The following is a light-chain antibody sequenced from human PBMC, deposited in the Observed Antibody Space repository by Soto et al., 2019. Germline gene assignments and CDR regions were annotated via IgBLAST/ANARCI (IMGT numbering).Light chain of an antibody. Sequence: QSALTQPASVSGSPGQSITISCTGTSSDVGGYKYVSWYQQHPGKAPKLMIFEVSNRPSGVSNRFSGSKSGNTASLTISGLQAEDEADYYCSSYTSNNTQVFGNGTKLTVL. CDR2: EVS. CDR3: SSYTSNNTQV. V-gene: IGLV2-14*01. CDR1: SSDVGGYKY. J-gene: IGLJ1*01.